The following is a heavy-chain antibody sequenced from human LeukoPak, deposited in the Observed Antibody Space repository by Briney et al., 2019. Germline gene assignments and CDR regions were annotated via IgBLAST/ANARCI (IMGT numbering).Heavy chain of an antibody. CDR1: GFTFSSYG. V-gene: IGHV3-30*18. J-gene: IGHJ4*02. D-gene: IGHD3-22*01. CDR2: ISYDGSNK. CDR3: AKAYYYDSKGGYEFDY. Sequence: GGSLRLSCAASGFTFSSYGMHWVRQAPGKGLEWVAVISYDGSNKYYADSVKGRFTISRDNSKNTLYPQMISLRAEDTAVYYCAKAYYYDSKGGYEFDYWGQGTLVTVSS.